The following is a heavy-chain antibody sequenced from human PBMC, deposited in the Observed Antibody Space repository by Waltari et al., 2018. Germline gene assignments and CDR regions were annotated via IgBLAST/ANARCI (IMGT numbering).Heavy chain of an antibody. D-gene: IGHD6-6*01. Sequence: QVVLVQSGAEVKKPGASVQVSCKASGYIFINYYLHWVRQAPGQGPEWMGWVNPDTGNANYAHKFRGRVTMTWDTSSNTAFMDLSDLKSDDTAVYYCVRDRTTVAARPGDYWGQGTLVTVSS. CDR1: GYIFINYY. V-gene: IGHV1-2*07. CDR2: VNPDTGNA. J-gene: IGHJ4*02. CDR3: VRDRTTVAARPGDY.